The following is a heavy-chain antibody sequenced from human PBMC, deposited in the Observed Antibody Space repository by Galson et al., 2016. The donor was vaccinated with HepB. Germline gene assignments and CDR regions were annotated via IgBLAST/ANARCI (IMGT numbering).Heavy chain of an antibody. J-gene: IGHJ4*02. CDR3: ARHGGSYYTGNHF. CDR2: IYPRDSDT. D-gene: IGHD1-26*01. Sequence: QSGAEVKKPGESLKISCKGSGYSFTSFWIAWVRQMPGKGPEWMGIIYPRDSDTRYSPSFQGRVTISADESINTAYLQWSSLKASDTAMYYCARHGGSYYTGNHFWGQGTLVTVSS. CDR1: GYSFTSFW. V-gene: IGHV5-51*01.